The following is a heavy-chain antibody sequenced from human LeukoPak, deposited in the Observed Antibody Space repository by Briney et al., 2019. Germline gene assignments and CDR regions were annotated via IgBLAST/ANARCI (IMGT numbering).Heavy chain of an antibody. CDR2: VYSDETT. Sequence: SETLSLTCTVSGGSISGYFWSWIRQPPGKGLEWLGYVYSDETTNYSPSLRSRITISIDTSKNQFSLNLRSVTAADTAVYYCARNGIHGYSGLDFWGQGTLVTASS. CDR3: ARNGIHGYSGLDF. CDR1: GGSISGYF. D-gene: IGHD5-12*01. J-gene: IGHJ4*02. V-gene: IGHV4-59*08.